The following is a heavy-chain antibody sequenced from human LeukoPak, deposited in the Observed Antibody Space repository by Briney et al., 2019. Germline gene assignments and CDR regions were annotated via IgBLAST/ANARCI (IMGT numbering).Heavy chain of an antibody. CDR1: GFTFSSYA. D-gene: IGHD5-12*01. V-gene: IGHV3-23*01. CDR2: ISGSGGST. CDR3: AKDLLSGYDGPFDY. Sequence: RSGGSLRLSCAASGFTFSSYAISWVRQAPGKGLEWASAISGSGGSTYYAGSVKGRFTISRDNSKNTLYLQMNSLRAEDTAVYYCAKDLLSGYDGPFDYWGQGTLVTVSS. J-gene: IGHJ4*02.